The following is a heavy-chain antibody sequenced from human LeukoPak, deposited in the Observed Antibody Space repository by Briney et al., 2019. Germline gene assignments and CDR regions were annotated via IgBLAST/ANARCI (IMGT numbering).Heavy chain of an antibody. J-gene: IGHJ5*02. Sequence: GASVTVSCTASGYTFTSYAMNWVRQAPGQGLEWMGWINTNTGNPTYAQGFTGRFVFSLDTSVSTAYLQISSLKAEDTAVYYCARDHGPSPRGNWFDPWGQGTLVTVSS. CDR3: ARDHGPSPRGNWFDP. D-gene: IGHD3-10*01. V-gene: IGHV7-4-1*02. CDR1: GYTFTSYA. CDR2: INTNTGNP.